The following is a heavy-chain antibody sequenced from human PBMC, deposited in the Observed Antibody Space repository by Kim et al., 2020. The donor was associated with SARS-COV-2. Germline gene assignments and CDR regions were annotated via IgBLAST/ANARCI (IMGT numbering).Heavy chain of an antibody. J-gene: IGHJ2*01. V-gene: IGHV3-33*05. CDR3: ARDSDTSGYYWYFDL. Sequence: GGSLRLSCAASGFTFSGFGMHWVRQAPGKGLEWVSAISAGTHTEYYVDSVKGRFTVSRDNSKNTLYLQINSLRVEDTAVYYCARDSDTSGYYWYFDLWGRGTLVTVSS. CDR1: GFTFSGFG. CDR2: ISAGTHTE. D-gene: IGHD3-22*01.